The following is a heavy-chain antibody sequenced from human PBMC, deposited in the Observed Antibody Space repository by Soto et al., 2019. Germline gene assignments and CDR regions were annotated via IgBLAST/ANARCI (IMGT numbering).Heavy chain of an antibody. J-gene: IGHJ4*02. CDR2: TSSDGSNK. CDR1: GFTFSIYA. V-gene: IGHV3-30-3*01. CDR3: ARNSDGTDY. D-gene: IGHD1-1*01. Sequence: QVQLVESGGGVVQPGTSLRLSCAASGFTFSIYAMHWVRQAPGKGLEGVAVTSSDGSNKNYAASVMGRFTMSRDNSKNTLYLQMNSLRAEDTAVYYCARNSDGTDYWGQGTVVTVSS.